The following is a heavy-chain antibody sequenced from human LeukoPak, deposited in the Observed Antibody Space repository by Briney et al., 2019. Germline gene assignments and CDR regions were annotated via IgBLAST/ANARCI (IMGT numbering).Heavy chain of an antibody. V-gene: IGHV4-59*01. D-gene: IGHD3-10*02. CDR3: ARLGVRDYYYDYSMDV. CDR2: IYYSGST. CDR1: GGSINDYY. J-gene: IGHJ6*02. Sequence: WETLTLTCTVSGGSINDYYWSWIRQPPGKGLEWIGYIYYSGSTNYNPSLKSRVTISIYTSKNQFSLKLSSVTAADTAVYYCARLGVRDYYYDYSMDVWGQGTTVTASS.